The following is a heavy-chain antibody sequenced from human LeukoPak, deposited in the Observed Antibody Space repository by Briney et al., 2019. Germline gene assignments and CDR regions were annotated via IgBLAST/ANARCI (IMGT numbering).Heavy chain of an antibody. CDR3: ARAQYYYDSSPFQH. V-gene: IGHV3-21*01. CDR1: GFTFSSYS. CDR2: ISSSSSYI. J-gene: IGHJ1*01. D-gene: IGHD3-22*01. Sequence: GGSLRLSCAASGFTFSSYSMNWVRQAPGKGLEWVSSISSSSSYIYYADSVKGRITISRDNAKNSLYLQMNSLRAEDTAVYYCARAQYYYDSSPFQHWGQGTLVTASS.